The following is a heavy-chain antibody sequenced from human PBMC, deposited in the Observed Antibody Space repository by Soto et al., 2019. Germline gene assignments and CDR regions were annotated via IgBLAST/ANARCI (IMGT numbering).Heavy chain of an antibody. V-gene: IGHV3-7*05. D-gene: IGHD3-10*01. Sequence: GGSLRLSCAASGFTFSSYWMSWVRQAPGKGLEWVANIKQDGSEKYYVDSVKGRFTISRDNAKNSLYLQMNSLRAEDTAVYYCARDQGGMVRGVTDTYGMDVWGQGTTVTVSS. J-gene: IGHJ6*02. CDR3: ARDQGGMVRGVTDTYGMDV. CDR1: GFTFSSYW. CDR2: IKQDGSEK.